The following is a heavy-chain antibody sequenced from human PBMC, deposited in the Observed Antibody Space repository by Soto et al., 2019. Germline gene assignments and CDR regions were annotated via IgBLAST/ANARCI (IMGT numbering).Heavy chain of an antibody. J-gene: IGHJ6*03. CDR3: ARVHGGHDSGGNYMDV. CDR1: GGTLSSYS. D-gene: IGHD5-12*01. Sequence: QVQLVQSGPEVQKPGSSVKVSCKPSGGTLSSYSISWVRQAPGQGLEWVGRIITFVGKANVAQQFPGRVTITADRSTDTTYMELRRLTSDDTAVYYCARVHGGHDSGGNYMDVWGTGTTVNVSS. CDR2: IITFVGKA. V-gene: IGHV1-69*02.